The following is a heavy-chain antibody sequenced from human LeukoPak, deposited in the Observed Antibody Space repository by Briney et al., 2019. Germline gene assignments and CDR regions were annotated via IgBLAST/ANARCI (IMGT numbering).Heavy chain of an antibody. CDR2: FSGSGGST. Sequence: GGSLRLSCAASGFTFSSYAMSWVRQAPGKGLEWASTFSGSGGSTYYADSVKGRFTISRDNSKNTLSLQMNSLRAEDTAVYYCAKAPFTTNWFWDYWGQGTLVTVSS. J-gene: IGHJ4*02. D-gene: IGHD1-1*01. CDR1: GFTFSSYA. V-gene: IGHV3-23*01. CDR3: AKAPFTTNWFWDY.